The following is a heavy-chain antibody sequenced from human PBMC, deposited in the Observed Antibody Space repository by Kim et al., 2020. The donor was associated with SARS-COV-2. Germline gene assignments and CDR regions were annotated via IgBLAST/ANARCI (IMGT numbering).Heavy chain of an antibody. J-gene: IGHJ4*02. Sequence: SETLSLTCAVYGGSFSGYYWSWIRQPPGKGLEWIGEINHSGSTNYNPSFKSRVTISVDTSKNQFSLKLSSVTAADTAVYYCARSIYSGYDLDYWGQGTLVTVSS. CDR2: INHSGST. CDR1: GGSFSGYY. CDR3: ARSIYSGYDLDY. D-gene: IGHD5-12*01. V-gene: IGHV4-34*01.